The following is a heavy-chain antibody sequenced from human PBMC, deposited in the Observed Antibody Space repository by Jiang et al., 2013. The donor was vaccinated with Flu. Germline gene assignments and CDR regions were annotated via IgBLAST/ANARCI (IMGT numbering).Heavy chain of an antibody. Sequence: GYSISSGYYWGWIRQPPGRGWSGLGVSIIWEHLLXPSLKSRVTISVDTSKNQFSLKLSSVTAADTAVYYCARQVAGFDYWGQGTLVTVSS. D-gene: IGHD6-19*01. J-gene: IGHJ4*02. V-gene: IGHV4-38-2*01. CDR1: GYSISSGYY. CDR2: SIIWEH. CDR3: ARQVAGFDY.